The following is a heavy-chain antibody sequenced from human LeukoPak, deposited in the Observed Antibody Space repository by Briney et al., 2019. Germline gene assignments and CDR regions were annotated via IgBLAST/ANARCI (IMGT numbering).Heavy chain of an antibody. V-gene: IGHV1-3*01. J-gene: IGHJ4*02. Sequence: GAPVKVSCKASGYTFTSYAMHWVRQAPGQRLEWMGWINAGNGNTKYSQKFQGRVTITRDTSASTAYMELSSLRSEDTAVYYRAKDEEYMVRGVIIRGIVDYWGQGTLVTVSS. CDR1: GYTFTSYA. CDR2: INAGNGNT. CDR3: AKDEEYMVRGVIIRGIVDY. D-gene: IGHD3-10*01.